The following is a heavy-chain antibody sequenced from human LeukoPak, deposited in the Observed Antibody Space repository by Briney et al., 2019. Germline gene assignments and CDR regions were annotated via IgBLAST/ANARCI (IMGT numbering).Heavy chain of an antibody. D-gene: IGHD3-3*01. CDR1: GFTFSSYA. CDR2: IKQNGSEK. CDR3: ASHKIFGVVTPDY. V-gene: IGHV3-7*01. Sequence: PGGSLRLSCAASGFTFSSYAMTWVRQAPGKGLEWVANIKQNGSEKYYGDSVEGRFTISRDNAKHSLYLQMNSLRAEDTAVYYCASHKIFGVVTPDYWGQGTLVTVSS. J-gene: IGHJ4*02.